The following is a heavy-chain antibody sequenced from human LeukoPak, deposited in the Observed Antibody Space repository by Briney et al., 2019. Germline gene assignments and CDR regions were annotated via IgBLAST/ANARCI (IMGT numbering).Heavy chain of an antibody. J-gene: IGHJ4*02. CDR3: AKEGNDQGYFDY. V-gene: IGHV3-30*18. D-gene: IGHD2-2*01. Sequence: GGSLRLSCAASGFTFSSYGMHWVRQAPGKGLEWVAVISYDGSNKYYADSVKGRFAISRDNSKNTLYLQMNSLRAEDTAVYYCAKEGNDQGYFDYWGQGTLVTVSS. CDR1: GFTFSSYG. CDR2: ISYDGSNK.